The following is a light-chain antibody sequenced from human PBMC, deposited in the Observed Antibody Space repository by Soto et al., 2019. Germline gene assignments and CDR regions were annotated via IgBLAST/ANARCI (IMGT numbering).Light chain of an antibody. CDR2: AAS. V-gene: IGKV1-39*01. J-gene: IGKJ2*01. Sequence: DIQMTQSPSSLSASVGDRVTITCQASQIVRSNLNWYQQKPGKVPELLIYAASTLQPGVPSRFRGSGSGTDFTLTVSSLQPEDFATYHCQQTFSRPYTFGHGTKLEIE. CDR1: QIVRSN. CDR3: QQTFSRPYT.